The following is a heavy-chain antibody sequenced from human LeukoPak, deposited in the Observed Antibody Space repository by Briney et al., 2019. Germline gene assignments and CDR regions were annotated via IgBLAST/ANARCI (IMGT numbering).Heavy chain of an antibody. V-gene: IGHV3-21*01. CDR2: ISSGGSYI. Sequence: GGSLRLSCAASGFSFSKYNMNWVRQAPGRGLEWVSSISSGGSYIYYADSVKGRSTISRDNTKNSLCLQMNSLRAEDTAVYLCAREFIGSWYWDSWGQGTLVTVSS. CDR3: AREFIGSWYWDS. D-gene: IGHD6-13*01. CDR1: GFSFSKYN. J-gene: IGHJ4*02.